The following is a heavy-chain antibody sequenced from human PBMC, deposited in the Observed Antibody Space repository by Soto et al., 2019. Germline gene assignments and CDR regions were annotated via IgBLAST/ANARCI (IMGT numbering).Heavy chain of an antibody. J-gene: IGHJ5*02. CDR2: ISYDGSNK. Sequence: GGSLRLSCAASGFTFSSYGMHWVRQAPGKGLEWVAVISYDGSNKYYADSVKGRFTISRDNSKNTLYLQMNSLRAEDTAVYYCARGPLMVYVNWFDPWGQGTLVTVSS. V-gene: IGHV3-30*03. D-gene: IGHD2-8*01. CDR1: GFTFSSYG. CDR3: ARGPLMVYVNWFDP.